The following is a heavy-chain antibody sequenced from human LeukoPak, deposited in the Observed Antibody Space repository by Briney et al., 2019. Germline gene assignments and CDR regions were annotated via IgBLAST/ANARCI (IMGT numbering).Heavy chain of an antibody. J-gene: IGHJ4*02. CDR3: AHRLGLCDFGGHGFDF. CDR1: GFSLGTIGAG. Sequence: VSSPPQAKPTQPLTLTCTFSGFSLGTIGAGVGWFRQPPGKALEWPASINWNGDGRYNPSLRNRLTITNDTPRNQVVLTVTNVDPVDSGSYYCAHRLGLCDFGGHGFDFWGQGTPVAVSS. V-gene: IGHV2-5*01. D-gene: IGHD4-23*01. CDR2: INWNGDG.